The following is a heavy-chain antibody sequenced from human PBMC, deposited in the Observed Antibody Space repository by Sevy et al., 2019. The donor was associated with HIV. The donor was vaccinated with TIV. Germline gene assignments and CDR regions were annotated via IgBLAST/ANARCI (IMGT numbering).Heavy chain of an antibody. V-gene: IGHV7-4-1*02. D-gene: IGHD3-9*01. Sequence: ASVKVSCKASGYTFTRYAINWVRQAPGQGLEWMGWINTNTGNPTYAQGFTGRFVFSLDTSVSTAYLQISSLKAEDTAVYYCARENRYFDWSPTGPFDPWGQGALVTVSS. CDR3: ARENRYFDWSPTGPFDP. CDR1: GYTFTRYA. J-gene: IGHJ5*02. CDR2: INTNTGNP.